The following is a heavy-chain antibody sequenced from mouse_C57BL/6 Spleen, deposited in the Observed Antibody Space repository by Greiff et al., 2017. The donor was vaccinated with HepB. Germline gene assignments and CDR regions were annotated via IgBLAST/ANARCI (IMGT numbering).Heavy chain of an antibody. CDR3: ARPLYDYDGGNYFDY. V-gene: IGHV1-53*01. J-gene: IGHJ2*01. Sequence: QVQLQQPGTELVKPGASVKLSCKASGYTFTSYWMHWVKQRPGQGLEWIGNINPSNGGTNYNEKFKSKATLTVDKSSSTAYMQLSSLTYEDSAVYYCARPLYDYDGGNYFDYWGQGTTLTVSS. CDR1: GYTFTSYW. D-gene: IGHD2-4*01. CDR2: INPSNGGT.